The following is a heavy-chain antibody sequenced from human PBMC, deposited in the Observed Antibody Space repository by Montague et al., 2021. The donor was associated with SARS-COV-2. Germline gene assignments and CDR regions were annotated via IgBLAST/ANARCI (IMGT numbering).Heavy chain of an antibody. CDR3: AKALTWGSESMIYGVDV. Sequence: SLRLSWAASGFTFDDYNMYWVRQAPGKGLEWVSLISWDGGRTFYADSVKGRFTISRDNSKNSLYLQMNSLRTEDAALYYCAKALTWGSESMIYGVDVWGQGTTVTVSS. J-gene: IGHJ6*02. V-gene: IGHV3-43*01. CDR1: GFTFDDYN. D-gene: IGHD3-10*01. CDR2: ISWDGGRT.